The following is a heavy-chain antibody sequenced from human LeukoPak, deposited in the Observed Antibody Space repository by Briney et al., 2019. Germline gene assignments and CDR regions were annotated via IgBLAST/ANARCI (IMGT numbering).Heavy chain of an antibody. V-gene: IGHV3-23*01. CDR3: AKDRLHGLHYDY. CDR2: ISGSGGST. D-gene: IGHD4-17*01. J-gene: IGHJ4*02. CDR1: GFTFSSYA. Sequence: GGSLRLSCAASGFTFSSYAMSWVRQAPGKGLEWVSAISGSGGSTYYADSVKGRFTISRDNSKNTLYLEMNSLRGEDTAVYYCAKDRLHGLHYDYWGQGTLVTVSS.